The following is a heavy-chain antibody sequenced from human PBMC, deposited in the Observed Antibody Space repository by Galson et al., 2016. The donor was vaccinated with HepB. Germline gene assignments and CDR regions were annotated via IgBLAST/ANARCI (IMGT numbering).Heavy chain of an antibody. J-gene: IGHJ4*02. Sequence: SLRLSCAASGFTFSSYAMSWVRQAPGKGLEWVSAISGSGGRTYYADSVKGRFTISRDNSKNTLYLQMNSLRADDMAVYYCAKDPDTSAWWTRICDYWGQGTLGTASS. CDR3: AKDPDTSAWWTRICDY. CDR2: ISGSGGRT. V-gene: IGHV3-23*01. CDR1: GFTFSSYA. D-gene: IGHD6-19*01.